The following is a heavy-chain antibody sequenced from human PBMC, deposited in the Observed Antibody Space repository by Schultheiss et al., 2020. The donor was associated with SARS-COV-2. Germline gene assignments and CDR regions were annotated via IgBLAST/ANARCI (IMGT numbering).Heavy chain of an antibody. CDR2: INHSGST. J-gene: IGHJ4*02. D-gene: IGHD1-14*01. CDR1: GGSISSGGYS. Sequence: SETLSLTCAVSGGSISSGGYSWSWIRQPPGKGLEWIGEINHSGSTNYNPSLKSRVTISVDTSKNQFSLKLSSVTAADTAVYYCARDGSNLDHEDYFDYWGQGTLVTVS. CDR3: ARDGSNLDHEDYFDY. V-gene: IGHV4-30-2*01.